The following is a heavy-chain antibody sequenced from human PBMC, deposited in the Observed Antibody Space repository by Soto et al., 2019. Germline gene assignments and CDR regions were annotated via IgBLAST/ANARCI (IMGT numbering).Heavy chain of an antibody. V-gene: IGHV1-3*01. D-gene: IGHD6-13*01. CDR1: GYTFTSYA. Sequence: ASVKVSCKASGYTFTSYAMHWVRQAPGQRLEWMGWSNAGNGNTKYSQKFQGRVTITRDTSASTAYMELSSLRSEDTAVYYCARGSSLYWYFDLWGRGTLVTVSS. J-gene: IGHJ2*01. CDR3: ARGSSLYWYFDL. CDR2: SNAGNGNT.